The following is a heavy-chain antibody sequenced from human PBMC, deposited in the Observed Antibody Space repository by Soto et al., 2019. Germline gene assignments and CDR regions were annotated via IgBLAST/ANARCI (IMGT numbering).Heavy chain of an antibody. CDR2: INHSGST. J-gene: IGHJ5*02. CDR3: ARDPGYAISVFDP. V-gene: IGHV4-34*01. D-gene: IGHD2-2*01. Sequence: SETLSLTCAVYGGSFSGYYWSWIRQPPGKGLEWIGEINHSGSTNYNPSLKSRVTISVDTSKNQFSLKLSSVTAADTAVYYCARDPGYAISVFDPWGQGILVTVSS. CDR1: GGSFSGYY.